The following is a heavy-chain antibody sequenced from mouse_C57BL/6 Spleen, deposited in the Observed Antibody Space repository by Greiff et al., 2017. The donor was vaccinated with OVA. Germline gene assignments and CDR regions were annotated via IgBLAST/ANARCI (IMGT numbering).Heavy chain of an antibody. V-gene: IGHV10-1*01. J-gene: IGHJ4*01. CDR3: AGSRFYYAMDY. CDR1: GFSFNTYA. D-gene: IGHD1-1*01. Sequence: EADGGLVQPKGSLKLSCAASGFSFNTYAMNWVRQAPGKGLEWVARIRSKSNNYATYYADSVKDRFTISRDDSESMLYLQMNNLKTEDTAMYYCAGSRFYYAMDYWGQGTSVTVSS. CDR2: IRSKSNNYAT.